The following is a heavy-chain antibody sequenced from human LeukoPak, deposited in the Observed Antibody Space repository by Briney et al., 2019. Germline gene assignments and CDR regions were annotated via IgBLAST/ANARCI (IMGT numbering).Heavy chain of an antibody. CDR1: GYRFNSYW. CDR2: IYPGDSDT. D-gene: IGHD1-26*01. V-gene: IGHV5-51*01. CDR3: ARLDSGSYWYFDL. Sequence: GESLKISCKGSGYRFNSYWIGWVRQMPGKGLEWMGIIYPGDSDTRYGPSFRGQATISADKSISTAYLQWSSLKASDTAMYYCARLDSGSYWYFDLWGRGTLVTVSS. J-gene: IGHJ2*01.